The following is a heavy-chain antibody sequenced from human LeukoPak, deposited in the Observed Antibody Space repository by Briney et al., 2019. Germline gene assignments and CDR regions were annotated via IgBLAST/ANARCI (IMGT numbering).Heavy chain of an antibody. D-gene: IGHD3-22*01. CDR1: GGSISSSNYY. CDR2: IYYSGST. J-gene: IGHJ4*02. V-gene: IGHV4-39*01. Sequence: SETLSLTCTVSGGSISSSNYYWGWIRQPPGKGLEWVGSIYYSGSTYYNPPLKSRVTISVDTSKNQFSLKLSSVTAADTAVFYCARHWTDSSGYYPFDYWGQGTLVTVSP. CDR3: ARHWTDSSGYYPFDY.